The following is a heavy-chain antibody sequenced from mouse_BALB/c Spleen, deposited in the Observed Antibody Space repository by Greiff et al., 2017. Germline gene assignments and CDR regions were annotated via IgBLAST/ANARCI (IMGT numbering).Heavy chain of an antibody. V-gene: IGHV1-20*02. CDR1: GYSFTGYF. CDR2: INPYNGDT. D-gene: IGHD1-1*01. J-gene: IGHJ4*01. CDR3: TRDYYCGNSYGSMDY. Sequence: VQLQQSGPELVKPGASVMISCKASGYSFTGYFMNWVMQSHGKSLDWIGRINPYNGDTFYNQKFKGKATLTVDKSSSTAHMELRSLASEDSAVYYCTRDYYCGNSYGSMDYWGQGASVTVAS.